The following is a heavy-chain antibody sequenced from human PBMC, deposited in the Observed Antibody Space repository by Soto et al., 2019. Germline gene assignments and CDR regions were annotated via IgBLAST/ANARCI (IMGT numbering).Heavy chain of an antibody. V-gene: IGHV5-51*01. Sequence: PGESLKISCKGSVYSFTSYWIGWVRQMPGKGLEWMGIIYPGDSDTRYSPSFQGQVTISADKSISTAYLQWSSLKASDTAMYYCARHEGYYGSPAAGLFDYWGQGTLVTVSS. CDR2: IYPGDSDT. J-gene: IGHJ4*02. CDR1: VYSFTSYW. D-gene: IGHD3-10*01. CDR3: ARHEGYYGSPAAGLFDY.